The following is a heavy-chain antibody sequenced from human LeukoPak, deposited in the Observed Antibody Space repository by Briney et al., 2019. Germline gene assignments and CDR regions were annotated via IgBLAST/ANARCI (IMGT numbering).Heavy chain of an antibody. J-gene: IGHJ5*02. Sequence: SSETLSLTCTVSGGSISSYYWSWIRQPAGKGLEWIGRIYTSGSTNYNPSLKSRVTISVDTSKNQFSLKLSSVTAADTAVYYCARDRKYYYGSGGPHNWFDPWGQGTLVTVSS. D-gene: IGHD3-10*01. CDR2: IYTSGST. V-gene: IGHV4-4*07. CDR3: ARDRKYYYGSGGPHNWFDP. CDR1: GGSISSYY.